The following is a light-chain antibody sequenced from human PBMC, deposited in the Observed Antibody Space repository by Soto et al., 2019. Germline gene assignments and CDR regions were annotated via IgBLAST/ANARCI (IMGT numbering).Light chain of an antibody. V-gene: IGLV2-11*01. CDR1: STDIGNYKF. CDR3: CSYAGTYV. CDR2: DVS. Sequence: QSALTQPRSVSGSPGQSVTISCAGLSTDIGNYKFVSWYQHHPGKAPKLMIYDVSKRPSGVPDRFSGSKSGNMASLTISGLQSEDEADYFCCSYAGTYVFGTGTKVTVL. J-gene: IGLJ1*01.